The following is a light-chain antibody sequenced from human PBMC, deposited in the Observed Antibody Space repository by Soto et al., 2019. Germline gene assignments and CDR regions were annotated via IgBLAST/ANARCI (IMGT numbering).Light chain of an antibody. CDR3: SSCTSSSTLYV. J-gene: IGLJ1*01. V-gene: IGLV2-14*01. CDR1: SSDVGGYNY. CDR2: EVS. Sequence: QSVLTQPASVSGSPGQSITISCTGTSSDVGGYNYVCWYQQHPGKAPKLMIYEVSNRPSGVSTRFSGSKSGNTASLTISGLQAEDEADYYCSSCTSSSTLYVFGTGTKVTVL.